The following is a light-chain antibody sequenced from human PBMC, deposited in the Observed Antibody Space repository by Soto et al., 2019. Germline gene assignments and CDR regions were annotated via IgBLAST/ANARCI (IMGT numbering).Light chain of an antibody. CDR2: QDT. J-gene: IGLJ1*01. Sequence: SYELTQPPSVSVSPGQTASITCSGDKLGDKYACWYQQKPGQSPVLVIYQDTKRPSGIPERFSGSNSGNTATLPISGTQAMDEADYYCQAWDSSTVVFGTGTKLTVL. CDR3: QAWDSSTVV. CDR1: KLGDKY. V-gene: IGLV3-1*01.